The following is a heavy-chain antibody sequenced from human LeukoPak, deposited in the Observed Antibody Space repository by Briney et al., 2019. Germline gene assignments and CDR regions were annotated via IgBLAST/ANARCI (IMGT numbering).Heavy chain of an antibody. Sequence: SETLSLTCTISGGSISSYYWSWIRQSPGKGLECIGYIHYTGSTNYNPSLKSRVTISVETSKNQFSLKLKSVTAADTAVYYCARGGYYGSGNDFRFDPWGQGTLVTVSS. CDR3: ARGGYYGSGNDFRFDP. CDR1: GGSISSYY. V-gene: IGHV4-59*01. D-gene: IGHD3-10*01. J-gene: IGHJ5*02. CDR2: IHYTGST.